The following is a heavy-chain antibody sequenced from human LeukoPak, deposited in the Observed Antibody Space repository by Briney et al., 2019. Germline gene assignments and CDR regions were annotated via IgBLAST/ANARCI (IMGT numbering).Heavy chain of an antibody. CDR2: VHLDGRT. CDR1: GGSVINTNW. V-gene: IGHV4-4*02. J-gene: IGHJ4*02. CDR3: AREGGFYRPLDY. D-gene: IGHD3-3*01. Sequence: SETLSLTCGVSGGSVINTNWWTWVRQPPGNGLEWIGEVHLDGRTNYNPSLESRLTMSVDVSENQVSLKLTSVTAADTAVYYCAREGGFYRPLDYSGQGTLVTVSS.